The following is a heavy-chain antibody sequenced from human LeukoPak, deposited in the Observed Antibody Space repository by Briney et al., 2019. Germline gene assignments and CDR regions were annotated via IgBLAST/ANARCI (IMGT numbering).Heavy chain of an antibody. Sequence: GGSLRLSCTASGFAFSNYAMSWVRQAPGKGLEWVSAISTGGGATYYADSVKGRFTISRDQSKNTLYLQMNSLRAEDTAVYYCARARVPGELNYWGQGTLVTVSS. V-gene: IGHV3-23*01. CDR2: ISTGGGAT. CDR3: ARARVPGELNY. D-gene: IGHD3-10*01. J-gene: IGHJ4*02. CDR1: GFAFSNYA.